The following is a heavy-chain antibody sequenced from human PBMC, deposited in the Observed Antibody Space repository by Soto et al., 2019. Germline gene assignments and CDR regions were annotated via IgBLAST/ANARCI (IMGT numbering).Heavy chain of an antibody. Sequence: ESGGGLVQPGMSLRLSCAVSGFTFTEYAMSWVRQAPGKGLEWVSAIDGSGFSTYYADSVKGRFTVSRDNSKNTVYLQMNSLRVEDTAIYYCAKDLLGYSRLFDYWGQGTLVTVSS. D-gene: IGHD6-13*01. CDR3: AKDLLGYSRLFDY. V-gene: IGHV3-23*01. CDR1: GFTFTEYA. CDR2: IDGSGFST. J-gene: IGHJ4*02.